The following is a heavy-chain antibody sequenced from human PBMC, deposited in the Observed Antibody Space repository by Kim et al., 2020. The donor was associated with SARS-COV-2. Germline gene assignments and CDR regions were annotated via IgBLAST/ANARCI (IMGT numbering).Heavy chain of an antibody. CDR2: IWYDGSNK. D-gene: IGHD3-16*02. V-gene: IGHV3-33*01. CDR3: ARDTSYDYVWGSYRYIGIPRDYYYGMDV. CDR1: GFTFSSYG. Sequence: GGSLRLSCAASGFTFSSYGMHWVRQAPGKGLEWVAVIWYDGSNKYYADSVKGRFTISRDNSKNTLYLQMNSLRAEDTAVYYCARDTSYDYVWGSYRYIGIPRDYYYGMDVWGQGTTVTVSS. J-gene: IGHJ6*02.